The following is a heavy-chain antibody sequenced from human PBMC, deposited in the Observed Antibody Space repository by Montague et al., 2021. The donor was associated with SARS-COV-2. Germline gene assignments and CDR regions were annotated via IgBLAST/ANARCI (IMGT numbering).Heavy chain of an antibody. CDR3: ARRRDRSTVVSTAVFDL. V-gene: IGHV4-39*01. Sequence: SETLSLPCSVSSDSISSRSYCWAWIRQSPGKGLEWIGNICYGGSTYYNPSLRSRVVMSAETSKSQFSLKLYSVTAADTSIYYCARRRDRSTVVSTAVFDLWGQGTMVIVSS. D-gene: IGHD4-23*01. CDR2: ICYGGST. CDR1: SDSISSRSYC. J-gene: IGHJ3*01.